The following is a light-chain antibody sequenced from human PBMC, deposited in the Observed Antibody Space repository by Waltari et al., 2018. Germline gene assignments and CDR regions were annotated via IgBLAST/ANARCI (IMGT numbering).Light chain of an antibody. J-gene: IGKJ3*01. CDR3: MQALQTPIT. CDR2: LGS. V-gene: IGKV2-28*01. CDR1: QSLLHSNGYNY. Sequence: EIGMTQSAASLHVTRGEWASISCRYSQSLLHSNGYNYLDWYLQKPGQSPQLLIYLGSNRASGVPDRFSGSGSGTDFTLKISRVEAEDVGVYYCMQALQTPITFGPGTKVDIK.